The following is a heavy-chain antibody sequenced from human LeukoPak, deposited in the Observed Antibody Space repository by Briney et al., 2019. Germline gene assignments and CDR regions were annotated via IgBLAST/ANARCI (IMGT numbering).Heavy chain of an antibody. CDR1: GFTFSSYW. CDR3: ASYGGSYPQSQHAAFDI. Sequence: PGGSLRLSCAASGFTFSSYWMSWVRQAPGKGLEWVANIKQDGSEKYYVDSVKGRFTISRDNAKNSLYLQMNRLRAEDTAVYSCASYGGSYPQSQHAAFDIWGQGTMVTVS. CDR2: IKQDGSEK. J-gene: IGHJ3*02. V-gene: IGHV3-7*01. D-gene: IGHD1-26*01.